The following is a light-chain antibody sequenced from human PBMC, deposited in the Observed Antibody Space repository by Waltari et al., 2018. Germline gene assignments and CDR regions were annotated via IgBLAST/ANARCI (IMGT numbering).Light chain of an antibody. CDR1: QPIAGRY. CDR3: QHYGTSSWT. J-gene: IGKJ1*01. V-gene: IGKV3-20*01. CDR2: CAS. Sequence: EIVLTQSPGTLSLSPGERATLSCRASQPIAGRYLAWFQQRPGQAPRLLIYCASHRATDIPDRFSGSGSVTDFTLTISRLEPEDFAVFYCQHYGTSSWTFGQGTNVEIK.